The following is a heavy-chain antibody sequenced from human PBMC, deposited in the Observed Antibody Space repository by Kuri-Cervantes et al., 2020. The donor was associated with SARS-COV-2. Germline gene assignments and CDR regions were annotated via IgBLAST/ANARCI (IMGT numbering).Heavy chain of an antibody. Sequence: GGSLRLSCAASGFTFSSYAMSWVRQAPGKGLEWVSLITASGGRTYSADSVKGRFTVSRDNSKNTLYLRMNSLRAEDTAVYYCVKTLSSDDYDFDSWGQGTLVTVSS. CDR3: VKTLSSDDYDFDS. D-gene: IGHD3-22*01. CDR1: GFTFSSYA. V-gene: IGHV3-23*01. CDR2: ITASGGRT. J-gene: IGHJ4*02.